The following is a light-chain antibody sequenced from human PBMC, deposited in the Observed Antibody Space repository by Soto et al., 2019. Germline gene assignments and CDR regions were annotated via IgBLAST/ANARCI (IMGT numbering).Light chain of an antibody. CDR2: GAA. CDR1: QSVFSS. J-gene: IGKJ2*01. V-gene: IGKV3-15*01. CDR3: QQYDNVLFTST. Sequence: EIVMTQSPDTLSVSPGERATLSCRASQSVFSSLAWYQQKPGQAPRLLIYGAATRATGIPARFSGSGSGTEFTLTISSLQSEDFATYYCQQYDNVLFTSTFGQGTKVEMK.